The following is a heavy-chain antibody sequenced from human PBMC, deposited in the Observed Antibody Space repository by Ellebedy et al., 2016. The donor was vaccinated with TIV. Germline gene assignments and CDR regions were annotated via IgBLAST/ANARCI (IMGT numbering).Heavy chain of an antibody. Sequence: SETLSLTCTVSDGSFTSYYWSWIRQPPGKGLEWIGYIYYSGSTNYNPSLKSRVTISVDTSKNQFSLKLSSVTAADTAVYYCARLGLWELLFAFDIWGQGTMVTVSS. CDR3: ARLGLWELLFAFDI. CDR2: IYYSGST. J-gene: IGHJ3*02. CDR1: DGSFTSYY. D-gene: IGHD1-26*01. V-gene: IGHV4-59*01.